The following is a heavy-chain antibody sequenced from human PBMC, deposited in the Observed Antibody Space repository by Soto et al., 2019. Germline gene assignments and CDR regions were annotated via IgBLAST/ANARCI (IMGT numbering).Heavy chain of an antibody. CDR1: GFTFSSYA. Sequence: LRLSCAASGFTFSSYAMHWVRQAPGKGLEWVAVISYDGSNKYYADSVKGRFTISRDNSKNTLYLQMNSLRAEDTAVYYCARDWDYYDSSGYYPHWGQGTLVTVSS. V-gene: IGHV3-30-3*01. CDR3: ARDWDYYDSSGYYPH. CDR2: ISYDGSNK. D-gene: IGHD3-22*01. J-gene: IGHJ4*02.